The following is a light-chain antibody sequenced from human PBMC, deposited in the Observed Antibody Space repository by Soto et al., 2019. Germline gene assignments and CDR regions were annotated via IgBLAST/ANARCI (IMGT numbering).Light chain of an antibody. CDR1: QSVSTNF. Sequence: EIVLTQSPGTLSLSPGEGATLSCRASQSVSTNFFAWYQQKPGQAPKLLIYCASTRATGIPHRFSGSGSGTDFTLTISRLEPEDFAVYYCQQYGRTSWTFGQGTKVEIK. CDR3: QQYGRTSWT. CDR2: CAS. J-gene: IGKJ1*01. V-gene: IGKV3-20*01.